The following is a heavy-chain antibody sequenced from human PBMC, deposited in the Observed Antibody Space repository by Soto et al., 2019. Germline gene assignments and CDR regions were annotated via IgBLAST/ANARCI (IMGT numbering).Heavy chain of an antibody. Sequence: EVPLVESGGALVKPGESLTLSCAASGFTFNSAWMTWVRQAPGKGLEWVGRIKSWTDGGRVDTAAPVKGRFTISRDDSKNTFYPQMKRLESEGTAVHYCTTWRREKSWTRVSWYCDGGQWGQGTLVTVSS. CDR3: TTWRREKSWTRVSWYCDGGQ. V-gene: IGHV3-15*02. J-gene: IGHJ4*02. CDR1: GFTFNSAW. D-gene: IGHD3-3*01. CDR2: IKSWTDGGRV.